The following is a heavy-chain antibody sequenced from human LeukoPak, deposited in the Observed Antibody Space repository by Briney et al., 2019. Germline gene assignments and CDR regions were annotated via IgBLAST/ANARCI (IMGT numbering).Heavy chain of an antibody. CDR3: ARGYDSSGYYLTNWFDP. J-gene: IGHJ5*02. D-gene: IGHD3-22*01. V-gene: IGHV4-30-2*01. CDR1: GGSISSGGYS. Sequence: PSETLSLTCAVSGGSISSGGYSWSWIRQPPGKGLEWIVYIYHSGSTYYNPSLKSRVTISVDRSKNQFSLKLSSVTAADTAVYYCARGYDSSGYYLTNWFDPWGQGTLVTVSS. CDR2: IYHSGST.